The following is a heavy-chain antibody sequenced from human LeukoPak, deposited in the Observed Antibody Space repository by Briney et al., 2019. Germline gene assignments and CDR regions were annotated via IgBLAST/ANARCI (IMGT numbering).Heavy chain of an antibody. D-gene: IGHD1-26*01. V-gene: IGHV1-69*06. CDR1: GGTFSSYA. J-gene: IGHJ4*02. Sequence: GASVKVSCKASGGTFSSYAISWVRQAPGQGLEWMGGIIPIFGTANYAQKFQGRVTITADKSTSTAYMELSSLRSEDTAVYYCARAGLSGIVGTFDYWGQGTLVTVSS. CDR2: IIPIFGTA. CDR3: ARAGLSGIVGTFDY.